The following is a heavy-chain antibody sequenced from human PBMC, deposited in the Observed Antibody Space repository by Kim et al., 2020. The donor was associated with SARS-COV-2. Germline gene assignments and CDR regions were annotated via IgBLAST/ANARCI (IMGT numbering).Heavy chain of an antibody. CDR2: INHSGSN. J-gene: IGHJ4*02. Sequence: SETLSLTCTVSGESLSDYYWNWIRQPPGKGLEWIGEINHSGSNKYNPSLKSRVTISVDTSKNQFSLRLTSVTAADTAVYYCARGYKATVGFWGQGTLVTV. CDR3: ARGYKATVGF. V-gene: IGHV4-34*01. D-gene: IGHD4-17*01. CDR1: GESLSDYY.